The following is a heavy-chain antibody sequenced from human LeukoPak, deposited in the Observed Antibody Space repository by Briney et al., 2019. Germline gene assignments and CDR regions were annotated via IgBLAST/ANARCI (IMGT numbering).Heavy chain of an antibody. D-gene: IGHD5-12*01. CDR3: ARPHVAHDLSAFDI. CDR2: IYPGDSDT. V-gene: IGHV5-51*01. J-gene: IGHJ3*02. CDR1: GYGFTNYW. Sequence: GESLKISCKGSGYGFTNYWIGWVRQMPGKVLEWMGIIYPGDSDTRYSPSFQGQVTISADRSISAAYLQWSSLKASDTAMYYCARPHVAHDLSAFDICGQGTMVTVSS.